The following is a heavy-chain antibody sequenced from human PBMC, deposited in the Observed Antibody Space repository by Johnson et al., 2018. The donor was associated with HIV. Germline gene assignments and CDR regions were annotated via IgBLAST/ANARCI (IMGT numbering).Heavy chain of an antibody. CDR3: AREASGSLDAFDI. D-gene: IGHD1-26*01. CDR1: RFTFSSYA. CDR2: ISSNGGST. Sequence: MQLVEYGGGLVQPGGSLKLSCAASRFTFSSYAMHWVRQAPGKGLEYVSAISSNGGSTYYANSVKGRFTISRDNSKNTLYLQMGSLRAEDMAVYYCAREASGSLDAFDIWGQGTMVTVSS. V-gene: IGHV3-64*01. J-gene: IGHJ3*02.